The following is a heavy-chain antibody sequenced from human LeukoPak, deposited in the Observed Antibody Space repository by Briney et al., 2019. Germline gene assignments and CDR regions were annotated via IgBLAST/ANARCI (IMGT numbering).Heavy chain of an antibody. CDR3: ARGIEYSSSSVWGYSSGWYFDY. CDR2: IYTSGST. CDR1: GGSISSYY. J-gene: IGHJ4*02. D-gene: IGHD6-6*01. Sequence: PSETLSLTCTVSGGSISSYYWSWIRQPAGKGLEWIGRIYTSGSTNYNPSLKSRVTMSVDTSKNQFSLELSSVTAADTAVYCCARGIEYSSSSVWGYSSGWYFDYWGQGTLVTVSS. V-gene: IGHV4-4*07.